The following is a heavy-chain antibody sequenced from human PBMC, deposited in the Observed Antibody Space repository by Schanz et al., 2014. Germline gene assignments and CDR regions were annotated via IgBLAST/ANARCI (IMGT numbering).Heavy chain of an antibody. CDR2: INSDGSTT. CDR1: GFTFDDYA. CDR3: ARPLGPNYYYYGLDV. J-gene: IGHJ6*02. Sequence: EVQLVESGGGLVQPGRSLRLSCAASGFTFDDYAMHWVRQAPGKGLVWVSRINSDGSTTIYADSVKGRFTISRDNAKNTLYLQMNSLRAEDTAVYYCARPLGPNYYYYGLDVWGQGTTVTVSS. V-gene: IGHV3-74*02.